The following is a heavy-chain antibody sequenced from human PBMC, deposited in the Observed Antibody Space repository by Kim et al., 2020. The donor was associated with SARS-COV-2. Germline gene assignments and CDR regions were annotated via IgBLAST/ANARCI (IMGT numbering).Heavy chain of an antibody. CDR2: INAGNGNT. Sequence: ASVKVSCKASGYTFTSYAMHWVRQAPGQRLEWMGWINAGNGNTKYSQKFQGRVTITRDTSASTAYMELSSLRSEDTAVYYCSRDGWELSPYFDYWGQGTLVTVSS. J-gene: IGHJ4*02. CDR1: GYTFTSYA. V-gene: IGHV1-3*01. CDR3: SRDGWELSPYFDY. D-gene: IGHD1-26*01.